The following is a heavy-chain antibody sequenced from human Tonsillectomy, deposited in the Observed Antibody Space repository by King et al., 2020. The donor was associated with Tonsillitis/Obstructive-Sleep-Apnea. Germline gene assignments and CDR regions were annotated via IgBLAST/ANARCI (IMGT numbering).Heavy chain of an antibody. V-gene: IGHV4-59*01. CDR1: GGSISSYY. CDR3: ARRWLRYNYGMDV. D-gene: IGHD5-12*01. CDR2: IYYSGST. J-gene: IGHJ6*02. Sequence: QLQESGPGLVKPSETLSLTCTVSGGSISSYYWSWIRQPPGKGLEWIGYIYYSGSTNYNPSLTSRVTISVDTSKNQFSLKLSSVTAADTAVYYCARRWLRYNYGMDVWGQGTTVTVSS.